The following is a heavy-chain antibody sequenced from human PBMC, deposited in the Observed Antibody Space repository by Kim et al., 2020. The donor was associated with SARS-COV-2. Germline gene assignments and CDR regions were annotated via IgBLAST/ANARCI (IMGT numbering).Heavy chain of an antibody. CDR3: ARGPMVRGVRPIDY. J-gene: IGHJ4*02. CDR2: IYYSGST. Sequence: SETLSLTCTVSGGSISSYYWSWIRQPPGKGLEWIGYIYYSGSTNYNLSLKSRVTISVDTSKNQFSLKLSSVTAADTAVYYCARGPMVRGVRPIDYWGQGTLVTVSS. CDR1: GGSISSYY. D-gene: IGHD3-10*01. V-gene: IGHV4-59*01.